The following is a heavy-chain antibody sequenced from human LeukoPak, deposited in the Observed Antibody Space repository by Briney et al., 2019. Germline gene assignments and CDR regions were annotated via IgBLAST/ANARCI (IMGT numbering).Heavy chain of an antibody. Sequence: ASVKVSCKASGYTFTSYDINLVRQATGQGLEWMGWMNPNSGNTGYAQKFQGRVTMTRNTSISTAYMELSSLRSEDTAVYYCASVGSYSSSWYTYYYGMDVWGQGTTVTVSS. J-gene: IGHJ6*02. V-gene: IGHV1-8*01. CDR3: ASVGSYSSSWYTYYYGMDV. D-gene: IGHD6-13*01. CDR1: GYTFTSYD. CDR2: MNPNSGNT.